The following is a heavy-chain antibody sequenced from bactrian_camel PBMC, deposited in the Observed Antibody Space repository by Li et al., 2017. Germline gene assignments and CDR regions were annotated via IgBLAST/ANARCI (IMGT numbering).Heavy chain of an antibody. CDR3: AIVRCASWPLRSLGF. CDR2: ISPGGAT. V-gene: IGHV3S53*01. D-gene: IGHD6*01. CDR1: GDTSRRTC. Sequence: LVESGGGSVQAGESLRLPCAVTGDTSRRTCIAWFRQTPGKEREGLVSISPGGATNVADSVKGRFTISQDNAKNTVYLQMNALKPEDTALYYCAIVRCASWPLRSLGFWGQGTQVTVS. J-gene: IGHJ6*01.